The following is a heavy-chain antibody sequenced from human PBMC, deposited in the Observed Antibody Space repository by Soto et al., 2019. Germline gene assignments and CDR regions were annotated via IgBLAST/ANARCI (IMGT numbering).Heavy chain of an antibody. CDR3: ARGGIQLWFSYYHYVLAV. CDR2: IIPIFGTA. J-gene: IGHJ6*02. CDR1: GGTFSSYA. D-gene: IGHD5-18*01. V-gene: IGHV1-69*13. Sequence: GSSVKVSCKASGGTFSSYAISWVRQAPGQGLEWMGGIIPIFGTANYAQKFQGRVTITADESTSTAYMELSSLRSEDTAVYYCARGGIQLWFSYYHYVLAVWGQGTTVTVSS.